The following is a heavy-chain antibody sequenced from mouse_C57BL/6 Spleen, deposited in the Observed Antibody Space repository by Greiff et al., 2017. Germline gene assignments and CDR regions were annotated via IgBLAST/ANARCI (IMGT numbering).Heavy chain of an antibody. CDR1: GYAFSSSW. Sequence: VQRVESGPELVKPGASVKISCKASGYAFSSSWMNWVKQRPGKGLEWIGRIYPGDGDTNYNGKFKGKATLTADKSSSTAYMQLSSLTSEDSAVYFCARSYGSSYEWYFDVWGTGTTVTVSS. V-gene: IGHV1-82*01. CDR3: ARSYGSSYEWYFDV. CDR2: IYPGDGDT. J-gene: IGHJ1*03. D-gene: IGHD1-1*01.